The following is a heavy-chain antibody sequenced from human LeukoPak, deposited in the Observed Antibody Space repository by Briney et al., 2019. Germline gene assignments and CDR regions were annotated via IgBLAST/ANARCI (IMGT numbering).Heavy chain of an antibody. CDR2: IYSSGGT. J-gene: IGHJ3*02. CDR1: GFTVSSNY. V-gene: IGHV3-53*01. D-gene: IGHD3-22*01. CDR3: ARDGGYDSSGLGAFDI. Sequence: GGSLRLSCAASGFTVSSNYMSWVRQAPGKGLEWVSVIYSSGGTYYADSVKGRFTISRDNSKNTLYLQMNSLRAEDTAVYYCARDGGYDSSGLGAFDIWGQGTMVTVSS.